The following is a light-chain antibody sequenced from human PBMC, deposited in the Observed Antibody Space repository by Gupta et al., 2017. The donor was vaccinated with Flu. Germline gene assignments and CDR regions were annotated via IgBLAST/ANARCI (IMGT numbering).Light chain of an antibody. Sequence: SPSTLSASVGDRVTITCRASQNIDSWLAWYQQKPGKAPKFLIYKTSTLESGVPSRFSGSGSGTEFTLTISSLQPDDFATYYCQQYKSYWTFGQGTKVEIK. V-gene: IGKV1-5*03. CDR2: KTS. J-gene: IGKJ1*01. CDR3: QQYKSYWT. CDR1: QNIDSW.